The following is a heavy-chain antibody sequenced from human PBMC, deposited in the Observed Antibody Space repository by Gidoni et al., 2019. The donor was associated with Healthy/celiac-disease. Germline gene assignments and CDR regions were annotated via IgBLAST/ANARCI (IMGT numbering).Heavy chain of an antibody. CDR3: ARDFPLVYPPGIAAPNYYYGMDV. CDR2: ISSSSSYI. D-gene: IGHD6-13*01. J-gene: IGHJ6*02. V-gene: IGHV3-21*01. Sequence: EVQLVESGGGLVKPGGSLRLSCAASGFTFSSYSMNWFRKAPGKGLEWVSSISSSSSYIYYADSVKGRFTISRDNAKNSLYRQMNSLRAEDTAVYYCARDFPLVYPPGIAAPNYYYGMDVWGQGTTVTVSS. CDR1: GFTFSSYS.